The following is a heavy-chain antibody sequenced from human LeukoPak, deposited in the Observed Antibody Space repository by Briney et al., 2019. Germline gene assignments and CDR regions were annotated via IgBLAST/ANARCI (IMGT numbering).Heavy chain of an antibody. Sequence: ASVKVSCKASGYTFTGYYMHWVRQAPGQGLEWMGWINPNSGGTNYAQRFQGRVTMTRDTSISTAYMELSRLRSDDTAVYYCARAGVYDILTGYYIPPYYGMDVWGQGTTVTVSS. CDR3: ARAGVYDILTGYYIPPYYGMDV. CDR2: INPNSGGT. J-gene: IGHJ6*02. D-gene: IGHD3-9*01. V-gene: IGHV1-2*02. CDR1: GYTFTGYY.